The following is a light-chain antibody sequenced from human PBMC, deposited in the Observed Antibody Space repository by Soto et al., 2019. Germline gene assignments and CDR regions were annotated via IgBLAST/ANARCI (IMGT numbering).Light chain of an antibody. CDR3: GTWDGSRSARV. Sequence: QSVLTQPPSVSAAPGQTVTISCSGSSSNIGNNYVSWYQHLPGTAPKLLMYENNKRPSGIPDRFSGSKSGTSATLGITGLQTGDEADYYCGTWDGSRSARVFGGGTKLTVL. CDR2: ENN. V-gene: IGLV1-51*02. CDR1: SSNIGNNY. J-gene: IGLJ3*02.